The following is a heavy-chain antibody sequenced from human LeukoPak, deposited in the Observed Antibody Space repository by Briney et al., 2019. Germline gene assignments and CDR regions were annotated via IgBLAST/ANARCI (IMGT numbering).Heavy chain of an antibody. V-gene: IGHV7-4-1*02. J-gene: IGHJ3*02. CDR3: ARERVLLWIGEVDAFDI. Sequence: ASVKVSCKASGYTFTSYYMHWVRQAPGQGLEWMGWINTNTGNPTYAQGFTGRFVFSLDTSVSTAYLQISSLKAEDTAVYYCARERVLLWIGEVDAFDIWGQGTMVTVSS. CDR2: INTNTGNP. CDR1: GYTFTSYY. D-gene: IGHD3-10*01.